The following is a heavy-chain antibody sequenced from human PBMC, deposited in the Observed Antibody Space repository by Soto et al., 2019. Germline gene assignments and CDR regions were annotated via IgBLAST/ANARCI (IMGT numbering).Heavy chain of an antibody. CDR2: IYYSGST. J-gene: IGHJ4*02. V-gene: IGHV4-31*03. CDR3: ARGPPYCGGDCYRITPFDY. D-gene: IGHD2-21*02. CDR1: GGSISSGGYY. Sequence: SETLSLTCTVSGGSISSGGYYWSWIRQHPGKGLEWIGYIYYSGSTYYNPSLKSRVTISVDTSKNQFSLKLSSVTAADTVVYYCARGPPYCGGDCYRITPFDYWGQGTLVTVSS.